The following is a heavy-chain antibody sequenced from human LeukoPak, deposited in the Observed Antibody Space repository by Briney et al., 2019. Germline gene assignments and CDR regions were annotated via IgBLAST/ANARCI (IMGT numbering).Heavy chain of an antibody. CDR3: ARDRTGDAFDI. V-gene: IGHV4-39*07. Sequence: SETLSLTCAVSGVSISTHNYYWGWIRQPPGKGLEWIGSIYYTGTTYYNPSLKSRVTMSVDKSKNQFSLKLSSVTAADTAVYYCARDRTGDAFDIWGQGTMVTVSS. CDR2: IYYTGTT. CDR1: GVSISTHNYY. J-gene: IGHJ3*02. D-gene: IGHD2-8*02.